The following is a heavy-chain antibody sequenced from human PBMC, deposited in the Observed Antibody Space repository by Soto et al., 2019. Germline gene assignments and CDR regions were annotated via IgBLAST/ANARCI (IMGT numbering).Heavy chain of an antibody. V-gene: IGHV3-48*01. CDR1: GFTFSSYS. Sequence: GGSLRLSCAASGFTFSSYSMSWVRQAPGKGLECVSYISSSSSTIYYADSVKGRFTISRDNAKNSLYLQMNSLRGEDTAVYYCARIRRTTCGYLHHAMAGSAQGTTVPVSS. CDR3: ARIRRTTCGYLHHAMAG. CDR2: ISSSSSTI. J-gene: IGHJ6*02. D-gene: IGHD6-25*01.